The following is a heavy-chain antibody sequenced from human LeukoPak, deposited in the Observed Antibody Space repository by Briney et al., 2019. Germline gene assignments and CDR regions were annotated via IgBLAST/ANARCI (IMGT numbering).Heavy chain of an antibody. CDR3: ARGKLWYYYDSSGYFYFDH. CDR1: GVSFSGYY. V-gene: IGHV4-34*01. J-gene: IGHJ4*02. CDR2: INHSGST. D-gene: IGHD3-22*01. Sequence: PSETLSLTCAVYGVSFSGYYWSWIRQPPGKGLEWIGEINHSGSTNYNLSLKSRVTISVDTSKNQFSLKLSSVTAADTAVYYCARGKLWYYYDSSGYFYFDHWGQGTLVTVSS.